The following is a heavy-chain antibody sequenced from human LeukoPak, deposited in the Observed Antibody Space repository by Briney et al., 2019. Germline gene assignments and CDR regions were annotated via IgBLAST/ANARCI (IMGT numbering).Heavy chain of an antibody. Sequence: SETLSLTCAVYGGSFSGYYWSWIRQPPGKGLEWIGEINHSGSTNYNPSLKSRVTISVDTSKNQFSLKLSSVTAADTAVYYCARDQGYYYDSSGYNWFDPWGQGTLVTVSS. CDR3: ARDQGYYYDSSGYNWFDP. CDR1: GGSFSGYY. J-gene: IGHJ5*02. CDR2: INHSGST. D-gene: IGHD3-22*01. V-gene: IGHV4-34*01.